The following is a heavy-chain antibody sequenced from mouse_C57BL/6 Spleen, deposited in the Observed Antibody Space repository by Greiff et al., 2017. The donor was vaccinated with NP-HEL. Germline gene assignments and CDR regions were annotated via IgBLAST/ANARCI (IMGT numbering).Heavy chain of an antibody. D-gene: IGHD1-1*01. CDR1: GYTFTSYW. CDR3: ARASYFGSSLYAMDY. CDR2: IEPSDSYT. Sequence: QVQLQQSGAELVRPGTSVKLSCKASGYTFTSYWMHWVKQRPGQGLEWIGVIEPSDSYTNYNQKFKGKATLTVDTSSSTAYMQLRSLTSEDSAVYSCARASYFGSSLYAMDYWGQGTSVTVSS. J-gene: IGHJ4*01. V-gene: IGHV1-59*01.